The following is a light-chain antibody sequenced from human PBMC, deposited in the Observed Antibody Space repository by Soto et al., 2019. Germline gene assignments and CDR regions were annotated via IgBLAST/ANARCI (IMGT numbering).Light chain of an antibody. CDR1: QGISSY. J-gene: IGKJ1*01. Sequence: DIQLTQSTSFLSASVGDRVTITCRASQGISSYLAWYQQKPGKAPKLLIYAASTLQSGVPSRFSGSGSGTEFTLTISIMQTEDFAAYYCQQLNSYPRTFGQGTKVEIK. CDR2: AAS. V-gene: IGKV1-9*01. CDR3: QQLNSYPRT.